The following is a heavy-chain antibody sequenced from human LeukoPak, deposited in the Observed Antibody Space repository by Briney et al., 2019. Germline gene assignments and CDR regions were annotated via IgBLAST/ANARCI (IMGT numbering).Heavy chain of an antibody. V-gene: IGHV1-69*13. CDR3: ARQLEFGSGNFFPHYFDS. CDR2: IIPIFGTA. J-gene: IGHJ4*02. D-gene: IGHD3-10*01. Sequence: TSVKVSCKASGGTFSSYAISWVRQAPGQGLEWMGGIIPIFGTANYAQKFQGRVTITADESTSTAYMELSSLRSEDTAVYYCARQLEFGSGNFFPHYFDSWGQGILVTVSS. CDR1: GGTFSSYA.